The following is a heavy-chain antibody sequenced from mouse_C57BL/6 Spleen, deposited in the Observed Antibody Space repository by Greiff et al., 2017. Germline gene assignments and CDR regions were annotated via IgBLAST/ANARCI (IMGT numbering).Heavy chain of an antibody. J-gene: IGHJ1*03. CDR2: INYDGSST. CDR3: ARDRTGTWYFDV. CDR1: GFTFRDYY. V-gene: IGHV5-16*01. Sequence: KLMESEGGLVQPGSSMKLSCTASGFTFRDYYMAWVRQVPEKGLEWVANINYDGSSTYYLDSLKSRFIISRDNAKNILYLQMSSLKSEDTATYDCARDRTGTWYFDVWGTGTTVTVSS. D-gene: IGHD4-1*01.